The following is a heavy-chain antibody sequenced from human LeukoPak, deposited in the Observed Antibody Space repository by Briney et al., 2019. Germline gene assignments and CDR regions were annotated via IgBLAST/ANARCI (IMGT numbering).Heavy chain of an antibody. J-gene: IGHJ4*02. CDR1: GFTFDDYA. CDR2: ISWNSGSI. Sequence: GGSLRLSCAASGFTFDDYAMHWARQAPGKGLEWVSGISWNSGSIGYADSVKGRFTISRDNAKNSLYPQMNSLRAEDTALYYCAAGNSYCSGGSCYSWGQGTLVTVSS. D-gene: IGHD2-15*01. V-gene: IGHV3-9*01. CDR3: AAGNSYCSGGSCYS.